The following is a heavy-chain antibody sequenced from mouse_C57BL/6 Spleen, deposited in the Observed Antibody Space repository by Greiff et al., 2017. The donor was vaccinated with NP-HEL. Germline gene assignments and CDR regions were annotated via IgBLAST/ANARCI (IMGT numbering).Heavy chain of an antibody. J-gene: IGHJ4*01. CDR3: ARGDGSSYDYAMDY. CDR1: GFTFSDYG. Sequence: EVQGVESGGGLVKPGGSLKLSCAASGFTFSDYGMHWVRQAPEKGLEWVAYISSGSSTIYYAATVKGRFTISRYNAKNTLFLQMTSLWSEDTAMYYCARGDGSSYDYAMDYWGQGTSGTVSS. D-gene: IGHD1-1*01. V-gene: IGHV5-17*01. CDR2: ISSGSSTI.